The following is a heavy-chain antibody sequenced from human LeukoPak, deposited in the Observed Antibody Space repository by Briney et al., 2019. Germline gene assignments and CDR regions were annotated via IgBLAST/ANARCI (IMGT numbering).Heavy chain of an antibody. CDR3: ARVLYGSGSYHAFDI. V-gene: IGHV1-18*01. J-gene: IGHJ3*02. Sequence: ASVKVSCKASGYTFTSYGISWVRQAPGQGLEWMGWISAYNGNTNYAQKLQGRVTMTTDTSTSTAYMELRSLRSDDTAVYYCARVLYGSGSYHAFDIWGQGTMVTVSS. CDR1: GYTFTSYG. CDR2: ISAYNGNT. D-gene: IGHD3-10*01.